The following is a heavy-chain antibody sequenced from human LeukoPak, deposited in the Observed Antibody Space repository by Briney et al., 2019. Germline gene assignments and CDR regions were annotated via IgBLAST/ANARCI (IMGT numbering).Heavy chain of an antibody. CDR3: ARDQAHTFTRDGDAFDI. CDR2: INWNGGST. J-gene: IGHJ3*02. CDR1: GFTFSSYS. D-gene: IGHD3-16*01. Sequence: GGSLRLSCAASGFTFSSYSMTWVRQAPGKGLEWVSGINWNGGSTGYADSVKGRFTISRDNAKNSLYLQMNSLRAEDTALYYCARDQAHTFTRDGDAFDIWGQGTMVTVSS. V-gene: IGHV3-20*04.